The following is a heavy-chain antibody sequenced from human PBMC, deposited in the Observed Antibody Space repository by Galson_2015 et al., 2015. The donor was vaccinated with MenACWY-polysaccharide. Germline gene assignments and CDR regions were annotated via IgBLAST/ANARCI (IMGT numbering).Heavy chain of an antibody. Sequence: QSGAEVKKPGESLKISCKDSGNSFSSHWIGWERQVSGKGLEWMGSIYPGDSDTRYSPSFQGQVAISADKSLNTAYLQWNSLKASDTAIYYCARRRTGFGSGWIDSWGQGTLVTVSS. CDR2: IYPGDSDT. CDR1: GNSFSSHW. D-gene: IGHD6-19*01. V-gene: IGHV5-51*03. CDR3: ARRRTGFGSGWIDS. J-gene: IGHJ4*02.